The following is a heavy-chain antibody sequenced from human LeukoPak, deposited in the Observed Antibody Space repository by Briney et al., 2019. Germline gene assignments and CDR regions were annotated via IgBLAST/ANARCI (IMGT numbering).Heavy chain of an antibody. Sequence: GGSLRLSCAASGFTFSSYGMHWVRQAPGKGLEWVAVIWYDGSNKYYADSVKGRFTISRDNSKNTLYLQMNSLRAEDTAVYYCAKNFGSGVFDYWGQGTLVTVSS. V-gene: IGHV3-30*02. CDR2: IWYDGSNK. CDR3: AKNFGSGVFDY. J-gene: IGHJ4*02. CDR1: GFTFSSYG. D-gene: IGHD2-15*01.